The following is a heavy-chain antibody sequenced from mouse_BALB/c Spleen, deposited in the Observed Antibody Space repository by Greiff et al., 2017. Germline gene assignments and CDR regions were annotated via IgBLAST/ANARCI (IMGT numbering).Heavy chain of an antibody. CDR1: GYYITSGYY. CDR2: ISYDGSN. CDR3: ACDYVYAGRYAMDY. V-gene: IGHV3-6*02. J-gene: IGHJ4*01. Sequence: EVQLVESGPGLVKPSQSLSLTCSVTGYYITSGYYWHWIRQFPGNKLEWMGYISYDGSNNYNPSLKNRISITRDTSKNQFFLKLNSVTTEDTATYYCACDYVYAGRYAMDYWGQGTSVTVSS. D-gene: IGHD2-2*01.